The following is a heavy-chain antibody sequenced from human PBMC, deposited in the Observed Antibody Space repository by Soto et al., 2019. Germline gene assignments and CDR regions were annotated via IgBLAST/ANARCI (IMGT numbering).Heavy chain of an antibody. V-gene: IGHV3-15*01. CDR2: IMSRTDGGTT. CDR1: GFTFSKAS. Sequence: PGGSLRLSCATSGFTFSKASVGWVRQAPGKGLEWVGRIMSRTDGGTTDYAAPVKGRFTISRDESKSTLYLQMNSLKTEDTAFYYCTTDSGMSPYSFDYWGQGTLVTVSS. CDR3: TTDSGMSPYSFDY. D-gene: IGHD1-26*01. J-gene: IGHJ4*02.